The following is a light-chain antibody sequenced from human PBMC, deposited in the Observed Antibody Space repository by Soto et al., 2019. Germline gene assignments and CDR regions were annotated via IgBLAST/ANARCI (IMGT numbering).Light chain of an antibody. Sequence: EIVLTQSPGTLSLSPGERATLSCRASQSVSSSYLAWYQRKPGQAPRLLICGASTRATGIPDRFSGSGSGTDFTLTISRLEPEDFAVYYCQQYGNSPITFGQGTRLEIK. J-gene: IGKJ5*01. CDR3: QQYGNSPIT. CDR1: QSVSSSY. V-gene: IGKV3-20*01. CDR2: GAS.